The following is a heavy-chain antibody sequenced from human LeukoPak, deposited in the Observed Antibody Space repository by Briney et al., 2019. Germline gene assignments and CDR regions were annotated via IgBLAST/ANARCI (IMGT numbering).Heavy chain of an antibody. J-gene: IGHJ4*02. Sequence: PGGSLRLSCAASGFTFSTYWMSWVRQAPGKGLEWVAVIWYDGSNKYYADSVKGRFTISRDNAKNSLYLQMNSLRAEDTAVYYCARDKRIYYDSSGSGRNFDYWGQGTLVTVSS. CDR3: ARDKRIYYDSSGSGRNFDY. CDR2: IWYDGSNK. V-gene: IGHV3-33*08. CDR1: GFTFSTYW. D-gene: IGHD3-22*01.